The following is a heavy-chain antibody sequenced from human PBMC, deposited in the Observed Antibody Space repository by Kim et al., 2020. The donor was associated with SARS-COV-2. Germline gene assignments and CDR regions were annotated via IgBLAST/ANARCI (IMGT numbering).Heavy chain of an antibody. V-gene: IGHV3-43D*03. J-gene: IGHJ6*02. CDR2: ISWDGGST. CDR1: GFTFDDYA. Sequence: GGSLRLSCAASGFTFDDYAMHWVRQAPGKGLEWVSLISWDGGSTYYADSVKGRFTISRDNSKNSLYLQMNSLRAEDTALYYCAKDMRTRRENLPSYPDQWLASYYYYGMDVWGQGTTVTVSS. CDR3: AKDMRTRRENLPSYPDQWLASYYYYGMDV. D-gene: IGHD6-19*01.